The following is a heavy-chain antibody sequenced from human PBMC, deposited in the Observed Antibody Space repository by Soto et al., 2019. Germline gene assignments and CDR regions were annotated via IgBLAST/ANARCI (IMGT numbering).Heavy chain of an antibody. Sequence: SSETLCLTCTVSGVSISTYYWSWIRQPPGKGLEWIGHIYYSGSTYYNPSLKSRVTISVDTSKNQFSLKLSSVTAADTAVYYCTSQWGKYIVGVLTINRTGFDPSAQRSRVS. V-gene: IGHV4-59*04. J-gene: IGHJ5*02. CDR2: IYYSGST. CDR1: GVSISTYY. D-gene: IGHD3-3*01. CDR3: TSQWGKYIVGVLTINRTGFDP.